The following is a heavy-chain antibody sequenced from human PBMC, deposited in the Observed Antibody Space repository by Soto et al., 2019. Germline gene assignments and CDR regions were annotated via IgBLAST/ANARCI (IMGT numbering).Heavy chain of an antibody. V-gene: IGHV3-48*02. Sequence: EVQLVESGGALIQPGGSLRLSCVASGFTFKNYIMNWVRQAPGKGPEWVAYISSSSGAIYYADSVKGRFTISRDNAKNSLFLQMHSLRDADTAVYYCARETYFDRWGQGTLVTVSS. CDR3: ARETYFDR. CDR2: ISSSSGAI. CDR1: GFTFKNYI. J-gene: IGHJ4*02.